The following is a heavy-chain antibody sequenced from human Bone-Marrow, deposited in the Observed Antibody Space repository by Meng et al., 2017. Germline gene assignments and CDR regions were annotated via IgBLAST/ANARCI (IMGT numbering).Heavy chain of an antibody. CDR3: ARDVGITGDRFDY. CDR2: IYSGGST. Sequence: GESLKISCAASGFTVSHNCMSWVRQAPGKGLEWVSIIYSGGSTYYADSVKGRFTISTYYAGSVRGRFTISRDNSKNTLYLQMNSLRAEDTAVYYCARDVGITGDRFDYWGQGTLVTVSS. CDR1: GFTVSHNC. D-gene: IGHD1-20*01. V-gene: IGHV3-53*05. J-gene: IGHJ4*02.